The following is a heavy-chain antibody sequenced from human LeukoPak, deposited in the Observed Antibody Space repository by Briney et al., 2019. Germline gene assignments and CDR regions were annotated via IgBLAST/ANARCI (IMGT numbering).Heavy chain of an antibody. D-gene: IGHD6-13*01. CDR1: GFTFSSYD. J-gene: IGHJ6*02. CDR3: ARGGSSWLNYYYGMDV. Sequence: GGSLRLSCAASGFTFSSYDMHWVRQATGKGLEWVSAIGTAGDTYYPGSVKGRFTISRENAKNSLYLQMNSLRAGDTAVYYCARGGSSWLNYYYGMDVWGQGTTATVSS. V-gene: IGHV3-13*01. CDR2: IGTAGDT.